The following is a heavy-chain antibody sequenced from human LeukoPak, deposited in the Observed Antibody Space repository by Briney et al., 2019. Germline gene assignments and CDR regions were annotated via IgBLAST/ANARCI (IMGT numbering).Heavy chain of an antibody. CDR2: ISAYNGNT. CDR3: ARDGAGLMMITFGGVIVYDY. D-gene: IGHD3-16*02. Sequence: ASVKVSCKASGYTFTSYGINWVRQAPGQGLEWMGWISAYNGNTNYAQKLQGRVTMTTDTSTSTAYMELRSLRSDDTAVYYCARDGAGLMMITFGGVIVYDYWGQGTLVTVSS. CDR1: GYTFTSYG. J-gene: IGHJ4*02. V-gene: IGHV1-18*01.